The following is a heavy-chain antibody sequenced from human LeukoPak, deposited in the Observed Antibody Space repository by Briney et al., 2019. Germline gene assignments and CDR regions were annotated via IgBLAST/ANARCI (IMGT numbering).Heavy chain of an antibody. CDR2: ISSSSSYI. J-gene: IGHJ4*02. D-gene: IGHD5-18*01. CDR3: ARVLGYSPDGFDY. V-gene: IGHV3-21*01. Sequence: GGSLRLSCAASGFTFKTYTMHWVRQAPGMGLEWVSSISSSSSYIFYADSVKGRFTISRDNAKNSLYLQMSSLRAEDTAVYYCARVLGYSPDGFDYWGQGTLVTVSS. CDR1: GFTFKTYT.